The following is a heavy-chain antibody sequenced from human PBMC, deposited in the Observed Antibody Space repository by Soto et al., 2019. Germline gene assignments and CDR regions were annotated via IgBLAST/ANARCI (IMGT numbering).Heavy chain of an antibody. CDR3: AIKLAARFNGMGV. CDR1: GGTFSSYA. D-gene: IGHD6-6*01. J-gene: IGHJ6*02. CDR2: IIPIFGTA. V-gene: IGHV1-69*06. Sequence: QVQLVQSGAEVKKPGSLVKVSCKASGGTFSSYAISWVRQAPGQGLEWMGGIIPIFGTANYAQKFQGRVTITAGKSTSNAYMELSSPRSEDTAVYYCAIKLAARFNGMGVWGQGDHGHRLL.